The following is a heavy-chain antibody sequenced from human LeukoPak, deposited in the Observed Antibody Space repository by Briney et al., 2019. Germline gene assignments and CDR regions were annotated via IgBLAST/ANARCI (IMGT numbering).Heavy chain of an antibody. J-gene: IGHJ4*02. Sequence: ASVKVSCKASGYTFTTYGISWVRQAPGQGLEWMGWITTYNGNTNYAQKFQGRVTMTTDTSTSTAYMELRSLRSDDTAVYYCARAEYCSSTSCGYFDYWGQGTLVTVSS. CDR2: ITTYNGNT. V-gene: IGHV1-18*01. CDR3: ARAEYCSSTSCGYFDY. CDR1: GYTFTTYG. D-gene: IGHD2-2*01.